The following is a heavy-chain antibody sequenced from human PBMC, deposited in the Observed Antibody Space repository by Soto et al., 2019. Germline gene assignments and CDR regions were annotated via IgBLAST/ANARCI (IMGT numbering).Heavy chain of an antibody. D-gene: IGHD3-3*01. CDR1: GFTFSSYA. CDR2: ISGSGGST. CDR3: AKGTGGTYYDFWSGYQGYYYGMDV. V-gene: IGHV3-23*01. J-gene: IGHJ6*02. Sequence: GGSLRLSXAASGFTFSSYAMSWVRQAPGKGLEWVSAISGSGGSTYYADSVKGRFTISRDNSKNTLYLQMNSLRAEDTAVYYCAKGTGGTYYDFWSGYQGYYYGMDVWGQGTTVTVSS.